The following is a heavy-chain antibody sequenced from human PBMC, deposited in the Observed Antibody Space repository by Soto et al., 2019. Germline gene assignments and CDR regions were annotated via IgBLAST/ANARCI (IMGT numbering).Heavy chain of an antibody. CDR2: IYPGESDP. CDR1: GYSFTSYW. J-gene: IGHJ6*02. D-gene: IGHD2-15*01. CDR3: ASPVSYCSGGSCLLSYGMDV. V-gene: IGHV5-51*01. Sequence: GESLKISFKGSGYSFTSYWIGRVRQMPGKALDSTVIIYPGESDPRCSPSFEGQMTTPSDNXSISPAYLQSSSLKASDTAMYYCASPVSYCSGGSCLLSYGMDVWGHGTTVPVSS.